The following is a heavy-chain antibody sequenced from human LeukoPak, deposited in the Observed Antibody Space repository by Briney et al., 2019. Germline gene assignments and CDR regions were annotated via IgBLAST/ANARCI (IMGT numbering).Heavy chain of an antibody. J-gene: IGHJ6*03. CDR3: ARDDYGDYGVYYYMDV. CDR1: GYTFTSYG. CDR2: ISAYNGNT. V-gene: IGHV1-18*01. D-gene: IGHD4-17*01. Sequence: ASVKVSCKASGYTFTSYGISWVRQAPGQGLEWMVWISAYNGNTNYAQKLQGRVTMTTDTSTSTAYMELRSLRSDDTAVYYCARDDYGDYGVYYYMDVWGKGTTVTVSS.